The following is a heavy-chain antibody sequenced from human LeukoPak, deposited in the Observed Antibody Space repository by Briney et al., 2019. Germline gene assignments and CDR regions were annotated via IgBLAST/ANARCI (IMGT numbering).Heavy chain of an antibody. V-gene: IGHV3-23*01. CDR2: ISGSGGST. CDR3: AKDDPIYCSSTSCYLT. J-gene: IGHJ4*02. Sequence: GGSLRLSCAASGFTFSNYAMSWVRQAPGKGLEWVSAISGSGGSTYYADSVKGRFTISRDNSKNTLYLQMNSLRAEDTAVYYCAKDDPIYCSSTSCYLTGGQGTLVSVSS. CDR1: GFTFSNYA. D-gene: IGHD2-2*01.